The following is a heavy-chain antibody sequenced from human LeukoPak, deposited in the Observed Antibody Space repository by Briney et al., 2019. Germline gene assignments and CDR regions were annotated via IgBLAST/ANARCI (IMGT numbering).Heavy chain of an antibody. V-gene: IGHV3-33*01. Sequence: GGSLRLSCAASGFTFSSYGMHWVRQAPGKGLEWVAVIWYDGSNKYYADSVKGRFTISRDNSKNTLYLQMNSLRAEDTAVYYCVRVTHSSYSYGYGHGDYWGQGTLATVSS. CDR2: IWYDGSNK. J-gene: IGHJ4*02. CDR3: VRVTHSSYSYGYGHGDY. CDR1: GFTFSSYG. D-gene: IGHD5-18*01.